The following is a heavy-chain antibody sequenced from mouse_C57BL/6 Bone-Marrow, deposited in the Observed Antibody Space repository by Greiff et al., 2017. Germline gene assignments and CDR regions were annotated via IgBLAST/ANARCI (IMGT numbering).Heavy chain of an antibody. Sequence: QVQLQQPGAELVRPGSSVKLSCKASGYTFTSYWVHWVKQRPIQGLEWIGNIDPSDSETHYNQKFKDKATLTVDKSSSTAYMQLSSLTSEDSAVYYCARDDSAWFAYWGQGTLVTVSA. J-gene: IGHJ3*01. CDR2: IDPSDSET. D-gene: IGHD2-12*01. CDR1: GYTFTSYW. CDR3: ARDDSAWFAY. V-gene: IGHV1-52*01.